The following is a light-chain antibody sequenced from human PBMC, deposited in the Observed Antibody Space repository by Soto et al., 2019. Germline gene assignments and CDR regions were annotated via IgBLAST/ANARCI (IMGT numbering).Light chain of an antibody. CDR2: EVT. CDR1: SSDVGGYDY. CDR3: TSYTTGSTYV. J-gene: IGLJ1*01. V-gene: IGLV2-14*01. Sequence: QSVLTQPAPVSGSPGQSITISCTGTSSDVGGYDYVSWYQQHPGKAPKFMIYEVTNRPSGVSHRFSGSKSGNTASLTISGLQAEDEADYYCTSYTTGSTYVFGTGTKVTVL.